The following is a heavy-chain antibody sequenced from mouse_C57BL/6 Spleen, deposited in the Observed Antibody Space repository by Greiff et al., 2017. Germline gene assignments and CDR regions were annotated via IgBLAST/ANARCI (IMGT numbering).Heavy chain of an antibody. CDR1: GYSITSGYY. Sequence: EVKLVESGPGLVKPSQSLSLTCSVTGYSITSGYYWNWIRQFPGNKLEWMGYISYDGSNNYNPSLKNRISITRDTSKNQFFLKLNSVTTEDTATYYCARNYGSSSLLDYWGQGTSVTVSS. CDR3: ARNYGSSSLLDY. CDR2: ISYDGSN. V-gene: IGHV3-6*01. J-gene: IGHJ4*01. D-gene: IGHD1-1*01.